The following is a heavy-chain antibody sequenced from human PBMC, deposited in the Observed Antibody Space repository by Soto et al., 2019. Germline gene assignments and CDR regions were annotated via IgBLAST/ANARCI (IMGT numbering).Heavy chain of an antibody. CDR3: ARAGARPRGSGSYPLDF. V-gene: IGHV3-48*02. CDR1: GITFSTYS. Sequence: EVQLVESGGGLVQPGGSLRLSCAASGITFSTYSRNWVRQAPGKGLEWISLIGSTGTTMYYADSVKGRFTISRENAKNSLYLQMNSLRDEDTAVYYCARAGARPRGSGSYPLDFWGQGTLVTVSS. D-gene: IGHD3-10*01. J-gene: IGHJ4*02. CDR2: IGSTGTTM.